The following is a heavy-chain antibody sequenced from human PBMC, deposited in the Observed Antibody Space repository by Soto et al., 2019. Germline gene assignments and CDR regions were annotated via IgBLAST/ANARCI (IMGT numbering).Heavy chain of an antibody. D-gene: IGHD1-26*01. CDR2: INPKSGGT. J-gene: IGHJ4*02. V-gene: IGHV1-2*02. CDR3: ARDLAKGGGSAVFDY. CDR1: GYTFTVYY. Sequence: QVQLVQSGAEVKKPGASVNVSCKASGYTFTVYYMHWVRQAPGQGLEWMGWINPKSGGTMYPQKFQGRVTMTWYTSISTAYMALTRLRSDDTAVYYCARDLAKGGGSAVFDYWGQGTLVTVSS.